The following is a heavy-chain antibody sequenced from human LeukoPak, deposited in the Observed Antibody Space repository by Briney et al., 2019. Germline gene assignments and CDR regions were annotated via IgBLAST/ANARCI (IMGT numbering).Heavy chain of an antibody. CDR1: GYSFTSYW. J-gene: IGHJ3*02. CDR3: ARLPNDFLDAFDI. CDR2: IYPGDSDT. Sequence: GESLQISCKGSGYSFTSYWIGWVRQMPGKGLEWMGIIYPGDSDTRYSPSLQGQVTISADKSISTAYLQWSSLKASDTAMYYCARLPNDFLDAFDIWGQGTMVTVSS. D-gene: IGHD2-21*02. V-gene: IGHV5-51*01.